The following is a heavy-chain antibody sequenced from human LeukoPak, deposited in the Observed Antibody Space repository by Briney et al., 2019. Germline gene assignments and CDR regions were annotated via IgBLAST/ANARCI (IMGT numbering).Heavy chain of an antibody. Sequence: GGSLRLSCAASGFTFSDYYMSWIRQAPGKGLEWVGFIRSKAYGGTTEYAASVKGRFTISRDDSKSIAYLQMNSLKTEDTAVYYCTTETDYDILTGYSLGDYWGQGTLVTVSS. D-gene: IGHD3-9*01. J-gene: IGHJ4*02. CDR2: IRSKAYGGTT. CDR1: GFTFSDYY. V-gene: IGHV3-49*03. CDR3: TTETDYDILTGYSLGDY.